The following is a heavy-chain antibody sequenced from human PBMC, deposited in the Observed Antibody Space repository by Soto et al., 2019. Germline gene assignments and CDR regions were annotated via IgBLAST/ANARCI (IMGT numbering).Heavy chain of an antibody. CDR3: ARAANIVATIYYYYYGMDV. Sequence: PGGSLRLSCAASGFTFSSYSMNWVRQAPGKGLEWVSYISSSSSTIYYADSVKGRFTISRDNAKNSLYLQMNSLRAEDTAVYYCARAANIVATIYYYYYGMDVWGQGTTVTVSS. J-gene: IGHJ6*02. CDR1: GFTFSSYS. D-gene: IGHD5-12*01. V-gene: IGHV3-48*04. CDR2: ISSSSSTI.